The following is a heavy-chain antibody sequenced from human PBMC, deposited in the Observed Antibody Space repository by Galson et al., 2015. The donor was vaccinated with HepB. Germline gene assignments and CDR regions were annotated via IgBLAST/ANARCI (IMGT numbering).Heavy chain of an antibody. V-gene: IGHV3-21*01. D-gene: IGHD2-21*02. CDR3: ARDNGAAAYCGGDCLRGDAFDI. CDR1: GFTFSSYS. Sequence: SLRLSCAASGFTFSSYSMNWVRQAPGKGLEWVSSISSSSSYIYYADSVKGRFTISRDNAKNSLYLQMNGLRAEDTAVYYCARDNGAAAYCGGDCLRGDAFDIWGQGTMVTVSS. CDR2: ISSSSSYI. J-gene: IGHJ3*02.